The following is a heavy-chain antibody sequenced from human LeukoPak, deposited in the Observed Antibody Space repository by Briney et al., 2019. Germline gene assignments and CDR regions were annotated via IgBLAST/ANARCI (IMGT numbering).Heavy chain of an antibody. CDR3: AKDLNRVTIFGVVTSTQYYFDY. CDR1: GFTFSSYG. CDR2: IRYDGSNK. V-gene: IGHV3-30*02. D-gene: IGHD3-3*01. Sequence: GGSLRLSCAASGFTFSSYGMHWVRQAPGKGLEWVAFIRYDGSNKYYADSVKGRFTISRENSKNTLYLQMNSLRAEDTAVYYCAKDLNRVTIFGVVTSTQYYFDYWGQGTLVTVSS. J-gene: IGHJ4*02.